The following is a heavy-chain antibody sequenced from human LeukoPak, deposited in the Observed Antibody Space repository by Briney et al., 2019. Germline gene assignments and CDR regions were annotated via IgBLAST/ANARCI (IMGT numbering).Heavy chain of an antibody. J-gene: IGHJ4*02. V-gene: IGHV3-7*03. Sequence: GGSLRLSCAASGFTFSSYAMSWVRQAPGKGLEWVANIKQDGSEKNYVDSVKGRFTISRDNAKNSLYLQMNNLRVEDTAMYYCAGGTGFIIKDWGQGTLVTVSS. CDR3: AGGTGFIIKD. D-gene: IGHD3-9*01. CDR2: IKQDGSEK. CDR1: GFTFSSYA.